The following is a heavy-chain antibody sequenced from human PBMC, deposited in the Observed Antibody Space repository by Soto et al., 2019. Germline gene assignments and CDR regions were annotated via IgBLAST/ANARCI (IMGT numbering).Heavy chain of an antibody. CDR1: GFTFSSYA. CDR3: ARDQSKGSGYYYVPYYYGMDV. D-gene: IGHD3-22*01. V-gene: IGHV3-30-3*01. Sequence: GGSLRLSCAASGFTFSSYAMHWVRQAPGKGLEWVAVISYDGSNKYYADSVKGRFTISRDKSKNTLYLQMNSLRAEDTAVYYCARDQSKGSGYYYVPYYYGMDVWGQGTTVTVSS. CDR2: ISYDGSNK. J-gene: IGHJ6*02.